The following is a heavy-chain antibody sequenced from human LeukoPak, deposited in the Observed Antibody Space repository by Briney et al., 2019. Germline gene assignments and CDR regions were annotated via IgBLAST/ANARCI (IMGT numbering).Heavy chain of an antibody. CDR3: AKGLSYSSSSPSDY. D-gene: IGHD6-6*01. CDR2: ISGSGGST. Sequence: GGSLRLSCAASGFTFSSYAMSWVRQAPGKGLEWVSAISGSGGSTYYADSVKGRFTICRDNSKNTLYLQMNSLRAEDTAVYYCAKGLSYSSSSPSDYWGQGTLVTASS. CDR1: GFTFSSYA. J-gene: IGHJ4*02. V-gene: IGHV3-23*01.